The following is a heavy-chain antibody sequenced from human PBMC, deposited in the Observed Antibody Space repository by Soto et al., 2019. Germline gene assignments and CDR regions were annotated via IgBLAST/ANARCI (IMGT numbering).Heavy chain of an antibody. CDR3: AREPKSSSWGRLNWFDP. J-gene: IGHJ5*02. CDR1: GGSVSSGSYY. CDR2: IYYSGST. Sequence: SETLSLTCTVSGGSVSSGSYYWSWIRQPPGKGLEWIGYIYYSGSTNYNPSLKSRVTISVDTSKNQFSLKLSSVTAADTAVYYCAREPKSSSWGRLNWFDPWGQGTLVTVSS. V-gene: IGHV4-61*01. D-gene: IGHD6-13*01.